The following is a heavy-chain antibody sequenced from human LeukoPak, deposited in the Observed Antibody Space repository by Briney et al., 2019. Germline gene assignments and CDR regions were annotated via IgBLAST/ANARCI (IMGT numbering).Heavy chain of an antibody. CDR1: GGSISSSNW. CDR2: IYHSGST. J-gene: IGHJ5*02. D-gene: IGHD2-15*01. V-gene: IGHV4-4*02. CDR3: ARGEDCSGGSCYRPRFDP. Sequence: PSGTLSLTCAVSGGSISSSNWWSWVRQPPGKGLEWIGEIYHSGSTNYNPSLKSRVTISVDKSKNQFSLKLSSVTAADTAVYYCARGEDCSGGSCYRPRFDPWGQGTLVTVSS.